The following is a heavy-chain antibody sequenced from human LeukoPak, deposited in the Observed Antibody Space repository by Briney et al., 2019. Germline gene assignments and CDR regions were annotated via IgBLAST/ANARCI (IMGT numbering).Heavy chain of an antibody. J-gene: IGHJ5*02. CDR1: GGSISSYY. CDR2: IYYSGST. V-gene: IGHV4-59*08. CDR3: ARAPVTTYNWFDP. D-gene: IGHD4-17*01. Sequence: KPSETLSLTCTVSGGSISSYYWSWIRQPPGKGLEWIGYIYYSGSTNYNPSLKSRVTISVDTSKNQFSLKLSSVTAADTAVYYCARAPVTTYNWFDPWGQGTLVTVSS.